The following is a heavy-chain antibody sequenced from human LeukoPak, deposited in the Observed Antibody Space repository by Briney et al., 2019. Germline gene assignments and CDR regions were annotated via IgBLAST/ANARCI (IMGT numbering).Heavy chain of an antibody. CDR2: ISSSSSYI. CDR3: ARDPAEATQTYYYDSSGYYYFDY. CDR1: GFTFSSYS. V-gene: IGHV3-21*01. D-gene: IGHD3-22*01. J-gene: IGHJ4*02. Sequence: PGGSLRLSCAASGFTFSSYSMNWVRQAPGKGLEWVSSISSSSSYIYYADSVKGRFTNSRDNAKNSLYLQMNSLRAEDTAVYYCARDPAEATQTYYYDSSGYYYFDYWGQGTLVTVSS.